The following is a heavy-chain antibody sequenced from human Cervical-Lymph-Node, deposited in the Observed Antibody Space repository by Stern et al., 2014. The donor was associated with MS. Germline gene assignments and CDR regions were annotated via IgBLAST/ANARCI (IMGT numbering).Heavy chain of an antibody. V-gene: IGHV1-69*01. CDR2: IIPMFGIV. CDR1: GGTVSSYA. D-gene: IGHD1-1*01. J-gene: IGHJ6*02. Sequence: VQLVESGAEVKKPGSSVMVSCKASGGTVSSYAISWVRQPPGQGLECMGEIIPMFGIVNYAQKFQGRVTITADESTSTAYMELSGLRSEDTAVYFCANFDTSYGMDVWGQGTTVTVSS. CDR3: ANFDTSYGMDV.